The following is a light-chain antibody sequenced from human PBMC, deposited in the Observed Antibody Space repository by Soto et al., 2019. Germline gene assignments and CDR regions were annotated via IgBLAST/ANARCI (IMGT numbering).Light chain of an antibody. CDR2: AAS. J-gene: IGKJ1*01. Sequence: DIQMTQSPSSLSASVGDRVTITCRASQGISNYLAWYQQKPGKVPKLLIYAASTLQSGVPSPFSGSGSGTDFTRTISSRRPEDVGTYDCQKYNSAPRTCGQGTVVEIE. CDR1: QGISNY. CDR3: QKYNSAPRT. V-gene: IGKV1-27*01.